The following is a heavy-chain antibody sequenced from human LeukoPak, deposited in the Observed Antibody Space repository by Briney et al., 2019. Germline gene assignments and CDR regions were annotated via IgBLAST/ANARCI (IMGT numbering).Heavy chain of an antibody. Sequence: SETLSLTCTVSGGSISSSSYYWGWIGQPPGKGLEWIGSSYCSGSTYYNPSLKSRVTISVDTSKNQFSLKLSSVTAADTAVYYCARHLRRAGAFDIWGQGTMVTDSS. J-gene: IGHJ3*02. V-gene: IGHV4-39*01. CDR2: SYCSGST. CDR3: ARHLRRAGAFDI. CDR1: GGSISSSSYY. D-gene: IGHD3-10*01.